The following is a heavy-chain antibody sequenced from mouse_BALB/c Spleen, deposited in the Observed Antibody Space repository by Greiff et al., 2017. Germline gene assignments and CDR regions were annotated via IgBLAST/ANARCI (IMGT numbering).Heavy chain of an antibody. D-gene: IGHD1-2*01. CDR3: ARETLLRLFAY. J-gene: IGHJ3*01. Sequence: ESGPGLVKPSQSLSLTCSVTGYSITSGYYWNWIRQFPGNKLEWMGYISYDGSNNYNPSLKNRISITRDTSKNQFFLKLNSVTTEDTATYYCARETLLRLFAYWGQGTLVTVSA. CDR2: ISYDGSN. V-gene: IGHV3-6*02. CDR1: GYSITSGYY.